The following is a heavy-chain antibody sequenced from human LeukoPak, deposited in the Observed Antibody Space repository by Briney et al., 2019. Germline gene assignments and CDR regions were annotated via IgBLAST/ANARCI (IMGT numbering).Heavy chain of an antibody. J-gene: IGHJ6*02. CDR3: AREERYSYPYGMDV. CDR2: IYSGGST. V-gene: IGHV3-53*01. Sequence: GGSLRLSCAASGFTVSNNYMSWVRQAPGKGLEWVSVIYSGGSTYYVDSVKGRFTIPRDNSKNTLYLQMNSLRAEDTAVYYCAREERYSYPYGMDVWGQGTTVTVSS. CDR1: GFTVSNNY. D-gene: IGHD5-18*01.